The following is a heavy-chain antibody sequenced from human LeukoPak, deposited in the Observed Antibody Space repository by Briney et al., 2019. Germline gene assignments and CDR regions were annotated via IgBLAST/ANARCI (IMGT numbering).Heavy chain of an antibody. J-gene: IGHJ4*02. CDR3: ARSRWERSFGY. Sequence: GGSLRLSCAASGFTFNSYAMNWVRQAPGKGLEWVSAISGSGGSTYYADSVRGRFTISRDNSKNTLYLQMNSLRAEDTAVYYCARSRWERSFGYWGQGTLVTVSS. V-gene: IGHV3-23*01. CDR2: ISGSGGST. CDR1: GFTFNSYA. D-gene: IGHD4-23*01.